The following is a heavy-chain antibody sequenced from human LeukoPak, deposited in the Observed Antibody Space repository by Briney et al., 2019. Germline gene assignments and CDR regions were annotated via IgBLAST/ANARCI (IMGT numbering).Heavy chain of an antibody. CDR3: ARDLVVTYAFDI. D-gene: IGHD4-23*01. Sequence: GGSLRLSCAASGFTVSSNYMSWVRQAPGKGLEWVSVIYSGGSTYYADSVKGRFTISRDNSKNTLYLQMNGLRAEDTAVYYCARDLVVTYAFDIWGQGTMVTVSS. CDR1: GFTVSSNY. J-gene: IGHJ3*02. V-gene: IGHV3-53*01. CDR2: IYSGGST.